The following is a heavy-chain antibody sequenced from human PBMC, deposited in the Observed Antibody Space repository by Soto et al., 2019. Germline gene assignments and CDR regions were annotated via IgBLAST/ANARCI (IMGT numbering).Heavy chain of an antibody. Sequence: LVESGGGLVQPGGSLRLSCEASGLTFSTYGFNWVRQAPGKGLEWVSYITSSTTIYYADSVRGRFTTSRDNAKYSLYLQMNSLRDEDTAVDYCARQRNGAGDVWGQGTTVTVSS. D-gene: IGHD1-1*01. CDR3: ARQRNGAGDV. CDR2: ITSSTTI. V-gene: IGHV3-48*02. J-gene: IGHJ6*02. CDR1: GLTFSTYG.